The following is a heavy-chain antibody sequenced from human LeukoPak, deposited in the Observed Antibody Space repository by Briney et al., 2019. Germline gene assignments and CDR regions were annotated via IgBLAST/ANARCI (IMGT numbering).Heavy chain of an antibody. Sequence: PSETLSLTCTVSGGSISSDYWNWIRQPPGKGLEWLGYIFYSGSTNYNPSLKSRVTISLDTSKNQFSLKLSSVTAADTAVYYCARGSGYYPNYMDVWGKGTTVTVSS. V-gene: IGHV4-59*01. CDR2: IFYSGST. CDR1: GGSISSDY. J-gene: IGHJ6*03. CDR3: ARGSGYYPNYMDV. D-gene: IGHD3-3*01.